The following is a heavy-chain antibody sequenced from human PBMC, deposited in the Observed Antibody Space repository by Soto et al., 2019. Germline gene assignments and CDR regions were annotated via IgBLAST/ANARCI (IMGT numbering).Heavy chain of an antibody. CDR1: GGTFSSYA. Sequence: QVQLVQSGAEVKKPGSSVKVSCKASGGTFSSYAISWVRQAPGQGLEWMGGIIPIFGTANYAQKFQGRVTITADESTSTAYRELSGLGSEDTAVYYCAREGKTGLYYFDYWGQGTLVTVSS. J-gene: IGHJ4*02. V-gene: IGHV1-69*01. D-gene: IGHD3-10*01. CDR2: IIPIFGTA. CDR3: AREGKTGLYYFDY.